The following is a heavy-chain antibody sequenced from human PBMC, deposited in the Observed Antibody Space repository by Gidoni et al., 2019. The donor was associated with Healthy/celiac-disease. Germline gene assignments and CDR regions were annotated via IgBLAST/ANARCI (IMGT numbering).Heavy chain of an antibody. CDR1: GYTFTSYY. Sequence: QVQLVQSGAEVKKPGASVKVSCKASGYTFTSYYMHWVRQAPGQGLEWMGIINPSGGSTSYAQKFQGRVTMTRDTSTSTVYMELSSLRSEDTAVYYCARDRAVAGTGGWFDPWGQGTLVTVSS. V-gene: IGHV1-46*03. CDR2: INPSGGST. D-gene: IGHD6-19*01. J-gene: IGHJ5*02. CDR3: ARDRAVAGTGGWFDP.